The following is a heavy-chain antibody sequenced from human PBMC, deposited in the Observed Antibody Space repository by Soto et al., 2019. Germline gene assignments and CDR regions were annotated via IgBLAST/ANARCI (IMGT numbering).Heavy chain of an antibody. CDR2: ISSDGDLR. J-gene: IGHJ4*02. D-gene: IGHD3-9*01. Sequence: EVHLLGSGGDLVKPGGSLRLSCEVSGFTFNNFAMSWVRQSPGKGLEWVSTISSDGDLRHYAESVKGRFTISRDNSKSSLFLQMNSMRAEDTELYCCAKVRQRFLDILTGATNFDSWGQGTLVTVSS. V-gene: IGHV3-23*01. CDR1: GFTFNNFA. CDR3: AKVRQRFLDILTGATNFDS.